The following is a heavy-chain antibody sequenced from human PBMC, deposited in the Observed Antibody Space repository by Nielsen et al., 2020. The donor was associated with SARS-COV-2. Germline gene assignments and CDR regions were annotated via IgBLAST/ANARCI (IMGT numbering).Heavy chain of an antibody. CDR1: GGSFSAYY. J-gene: IGHJ3*02. CDR2: INHSGST. D-gene: IGHD3-9*01. V-gene: IGHV4-34*01. CDR3: ARAPDYDILTGDYPDAFDI. Sequence: SETLSLTCAVYGGSFSAYYWSWIRQPPGKGLEWMGDINHSGSTNYNPSLKSRVTISVDTSKNQFSLKLSSVTAADTAVYYCARAPDYDILTGDYPDAFDIWGQGTKVTVSS.